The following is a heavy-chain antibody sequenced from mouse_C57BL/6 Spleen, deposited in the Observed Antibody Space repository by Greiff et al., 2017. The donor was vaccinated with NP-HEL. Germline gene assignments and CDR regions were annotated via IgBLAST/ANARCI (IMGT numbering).Heavy chain of an antibody. V-gene: IGHV3-6*01. Sequence: EVQLQQSGPGLVKPSQSLSLTCSVTGYSITSGYYWNWIRQFPGNKLEWMGYISYDGSNNYNPSLKNRISITRDTSKNQFFLKLNSVTAEDTATYYCAREDYDLAGFADWGQGTLVTVSA. D-gene: IGHD2-4*01. CDR2: ISYDGSN. CDR3: AREDYDLAGFAD. J-gene: IGHJ3*01. CDR1: GYSITSGYY.